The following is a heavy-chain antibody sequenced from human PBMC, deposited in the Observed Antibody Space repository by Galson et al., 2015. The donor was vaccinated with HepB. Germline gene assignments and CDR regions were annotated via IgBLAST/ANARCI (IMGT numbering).Heavy chain of an antibody. Sequence: TLSLTCTVSGGSISSGGYYWSWIRQHPGKGLEWIGYIYYSGSTYYNPSLKSRVTISVDTSKNQFSLKLSSVTAADTAVYYCARGGQLGIPQSYWYFDLWGRGTLVTVSS. V-gene: IGHV4-31*03. CDR2: IYYSGST. J-gene: IGHJ2*01. D-gene: IGHD7-27*01. CDR1: GGSISSGGYY. CDR3: ARGGQLGIPQSYWYFDL.